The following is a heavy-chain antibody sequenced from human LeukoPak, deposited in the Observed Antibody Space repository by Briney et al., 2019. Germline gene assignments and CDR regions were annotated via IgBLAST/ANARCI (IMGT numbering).Heavy chain of an antibody. V-gene: IGHV4-34*01. D-gene: IGHD5-18*01. CDR1: GGSFSGYY. CDR2: INHSGST. Sequence: SETLSLTCAVYGGSFSGYYWSWIRQPPGKRLEWIGEINHSGSTNYNPSLKSRVTISVDTSKNQFSLKLSSVTAADTAVYYCARVGRGYSYGPPTGFDPWGQGTLVTVSS. J-gene: IGHJ5*02. CDR3: ARVGRGYSYGPPTGFDP.